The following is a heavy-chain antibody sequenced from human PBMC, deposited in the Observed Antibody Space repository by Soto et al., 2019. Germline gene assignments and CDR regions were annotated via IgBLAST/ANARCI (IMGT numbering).Heavy chain of an antibody. D-gene: IGHD4-17*01. J-gene: IGHJ4*02. CDR3: AKLPYGDYAEFDY. Sequence: QVQLVESGGGVVQPGRSLRLSCAAYGLTFSTYGMHWVRQAPGKGLEWVGVISKDGRNKYYADSVKGRFTISRDNSQNTLFLQMNSLRAEDTAVYYCAKLPYGDYAEFDYWGQGTLVTVSS. CDR1: GLTFSTYG. V-gene: IGHV3-30*18. CDR2: ISKDGRNK.